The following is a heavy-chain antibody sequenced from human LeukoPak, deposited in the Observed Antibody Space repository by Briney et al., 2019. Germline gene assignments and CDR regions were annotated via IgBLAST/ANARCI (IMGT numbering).Heavy chain of an antibody. D-gene: IGHD1-26*01. J-gene: IGHJ3*02. CDR1: GFTFSSYA. V-gene: IGHV3-30*01. CDR2: ISYDGSNK. Sequence: GGSLRLSCAASGFTFSSYAMHWVRQAPGKGLKWVAVISYDGSNKYYADSVKGRFTISRDNSKNTLYLQMNSLRAEDTAVYYCARNSGSYSGDAFDIWGPGTMVTVSS. CDR3: ARNSGSYSGDAFDI.